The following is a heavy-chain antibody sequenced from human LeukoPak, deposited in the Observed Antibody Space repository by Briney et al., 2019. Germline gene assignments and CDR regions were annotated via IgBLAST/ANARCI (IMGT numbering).Heavy chain of an antibody. Sequence: GGSLRLSCAASGFTFSSYAMSWVRQAPGKGLEWVSAISGSGGSTYYADSVKGRFTISRDNSKNTLYPQMNSLRAEDTAVYYCAKGGGSYYYFDYWGQGTLVTVSS. J-gene: IGHJ4*02. D-gene: IGHD1-26*01. CDR1: GFTFSSYA. CDR2: ISGSGGST. V-gene: IGHV3-23*01. CDR3: AKGGGSYYYFDY.